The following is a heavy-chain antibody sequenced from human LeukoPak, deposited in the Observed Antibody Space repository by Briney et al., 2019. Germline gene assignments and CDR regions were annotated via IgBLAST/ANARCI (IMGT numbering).Heavy chain of an antibody. CDR3: ARAGRYDSSGYWDNWFDP. V-gene: IGHV4-61*02. D-gene: IGHD3-22*01. Sequence: PSETLSLTCTVSGDSISSGDYYWSWIRQPAGKGLEWIGRISSSGSTNYNPSLKSRVTISVDTSKNQFSLKLSSVTAADTAVYYCARAGRYDSSGYWDNWFDPWGQGTLVTVSS. CDR1: GDSISSGDYY. J-gene: IGHJ5*02. CDR2: ISSSGST.